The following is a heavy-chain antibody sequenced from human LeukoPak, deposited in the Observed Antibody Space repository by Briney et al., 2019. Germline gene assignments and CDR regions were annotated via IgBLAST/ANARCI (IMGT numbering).Heavy chain of an antibody. V-gene: IGHV4-4*07. CDR2: VYSSGST. CDR3: ARMNRYYYYMDV. J-gene: IGHJ6*03. Sequence: PETLSLTCTVSGASISRHYWSWIRQPAGKGLEWIGRVYSSGSTNYNPSLKSRVTMSADTTKNEFSLRLTSVTAADTAVYYCARMNRYYYYMDVWGKGTTVTVSS. D-gene: IGHD1/OR15-1a*01. CDR1: GASISRHY.